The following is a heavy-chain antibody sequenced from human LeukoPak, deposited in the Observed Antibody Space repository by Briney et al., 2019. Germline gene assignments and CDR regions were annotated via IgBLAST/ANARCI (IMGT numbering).Heavy chain of an antibody. Sequence: GGSLRLSCAASGFTFSSYSMNWVRQAPGKGLEWVSSISSSSSYIYYADSVKGRFTISRDNAKNSLYLQMNSLRAEDTAVYYCARGGHRSNWNQDYWGQGTLVTVSS. J-gene: IGHJ4*02. CDR3: ARGGHRSNWNQDY. D-gene: IGHD1-1*01. CDR2: ISSSSSYI. V-gene: IGHV3-21*01. CDR1: GFTFSSYS.